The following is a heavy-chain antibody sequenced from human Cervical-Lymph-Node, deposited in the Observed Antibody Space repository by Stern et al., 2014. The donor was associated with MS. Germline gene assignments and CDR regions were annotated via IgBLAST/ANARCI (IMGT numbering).Heavy chain of an antibody. CDR2: ISYDGGRK. CDR3: VREGAGYGDSFDY. Sequence: QVQLVESGGGVVQPGRSLRLSCVASGFSFDTYAMHWVRQAPGKGLEWVAFISYDGGRKFYGDSVEGRFTVSRDNPKNTLYLQMNSLRPDDTAVFYCVREGAGYGDSFDYWGQGTLVTVSS. V-gene: IGHV3-30*04. CDR1: GFSFDTYA. J-gene: IGHJ4*02. D-gene: IGHD4-17*01.